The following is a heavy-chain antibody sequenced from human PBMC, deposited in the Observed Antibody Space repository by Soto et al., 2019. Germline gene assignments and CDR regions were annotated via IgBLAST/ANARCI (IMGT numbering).Heavy chain of an antibody. D-gene: IGHD2-2*01. V-gene: IGHV2-5*02. Sequence: GPALASPTQTLMLSCTVSGCSLRISGVGVGWIRQPPGKPLEWLALIYWDDDKRYSPSLKSRLTLSKHISKNQVVLTMINMDPVDIATYYCAHRPPRYCSSTSCNVAGPNWFDPLGKRTLVTV. J-gene: IGHJ5*02. CDR1: GCSLRISGVG. CDR2: IYWDDDK. CDR3: AHRPPRYCSSTSCNVAGPNWFDP.